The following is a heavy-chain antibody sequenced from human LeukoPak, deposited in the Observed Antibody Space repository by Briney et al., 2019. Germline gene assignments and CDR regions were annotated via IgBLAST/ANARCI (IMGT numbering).Heavy chain of an antibody. Sequence: SETLSLTCAVYGGSFSGYYWSWIRQPPGKGLEGIGEINHSGSTNYNPSLKSRVTISVDTSKNQFSLKLSSVTAADTAVYYCASRVGSWYNWFDPWGQGTLVTVSS. V-gene: IGHV4-34*01. J-gene: IGHJ5*02. D-gene: IGHD3-10*01. CDR2: INHSGST. CDR1: GGSFSGYY. CDR3: ASRVGSWYNWFDP.